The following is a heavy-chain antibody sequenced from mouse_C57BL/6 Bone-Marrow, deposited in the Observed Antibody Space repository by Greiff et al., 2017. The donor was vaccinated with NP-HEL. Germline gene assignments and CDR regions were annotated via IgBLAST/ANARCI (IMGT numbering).Heavy chain of an antibody. D-gene: IGHD3-2*02. V-gene: IGHV1-64*01. CDR3: RRASFILLRVYFDY. Sequence: QVQLQQPGAELVKPGASVKLSSKASGYTFTSYWMHWVKQRPGQGLEWIGMIHPNSGSTNYNEKFKSKATLTVDKSSSTAYMQLSSLSSADSAVYYCRRASFILLRVYFDYWGQGTTLTVSS. CDR2: IHPNSGST. J-gene: IGHJ2*01. CDR1: GYTFTSYW.